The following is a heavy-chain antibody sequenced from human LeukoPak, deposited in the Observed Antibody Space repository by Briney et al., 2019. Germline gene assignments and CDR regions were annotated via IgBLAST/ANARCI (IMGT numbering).Heavy chain of an antibody. J-gene: IGHJ4*02. V-gene: IGHV3-7*03. CDR2: IKEDGSAR. CDR1: GFSFSNYW. CDR3: ARDPRNDHNSLDY. Sequence: GGSLRLSCAASGFSFSNYWMSWVRQSPEKGLEWVANIKEDGSARYYVDSVKGRFTISRDNPKNSLYLQMGSLRADDTAMYYCARDPRNDHNSLDYWGQGTQVTVSS. D-gene: IGHD5-24*01.